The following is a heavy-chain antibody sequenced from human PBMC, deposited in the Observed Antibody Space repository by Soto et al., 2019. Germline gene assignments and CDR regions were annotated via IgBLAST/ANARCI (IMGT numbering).Heavy chain of an antibody. D-gene: IGHD1-7*01. CDR1: GGSISSGGYY. V-gene: IGHV4-31*03. CDR3: ARDSPQTTNFDP. Sequence: ASETLSLTCTVSGGSISSGGYYRSWIRQHPGKGLEWIGYIYYSGSTYYNPSLKSRVTISVDTSKNQFSLKLSSVTAADTAVYYCARDSPQTTNFDPWGQGTLVTVSS. J-gene: IGHJ5*02. CDR2: IYYSGST.